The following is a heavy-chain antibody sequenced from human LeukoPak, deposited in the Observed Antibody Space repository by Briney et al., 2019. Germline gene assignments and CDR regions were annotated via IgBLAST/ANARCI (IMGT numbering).Heavy chain of an antibody. Sequence: ASVKVSCKASGYTFTGYYMHWVLQAPGQGLEWMGWINPNSGGTNYAQKFQGRVTMTRDTSISTAYMELSRLRSDDTAVYYCARDTVPHSNIVLMVYAGVAFDIWGQGTMVTVSS. V-gene: IGHV1-2*02. J-gene: IGHJ3*02. CDR3: ARDTVPHSNIVLMVYAGVAFDI. CDR2: INPNSGGT. CDR1: GYTFTGYY. D-gene: IGHD2-8*01.